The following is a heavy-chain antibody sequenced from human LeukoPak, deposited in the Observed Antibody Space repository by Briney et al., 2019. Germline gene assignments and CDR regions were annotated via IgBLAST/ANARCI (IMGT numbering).Heavy chain of an antibody. CDR2: ISYDGSNK. V-gene: IGHV3-30*18. Sequence: PGRSRRLSCAASGFTFSSYGMHWVRQAPGKGLEWVAVISYDGSNKYYADSVKGRFTISRDNSKNTLYLQMNSLRAEDTAVYYCAKNKIQLWKNDAFDIWGQGTMVTVSS. D-gene: IGHD5-18*01. J-gene: IGHJ3*02. CDR3: AKNKIQLWKNDAFDI. CDR1: GFTFSSYG.